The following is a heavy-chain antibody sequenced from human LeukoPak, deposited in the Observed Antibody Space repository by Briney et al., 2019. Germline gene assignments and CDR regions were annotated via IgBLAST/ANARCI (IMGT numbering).Heavy chain of an antibody. CDR2: IFPIFGTA. D-gene: IGHD2-2*02. J-gene: IGHJ6*03. CDR1: GGTFSSYA. CDR3: ASLDIVVVPAAIRPNYYYYYYMDV. V-gene: IGHV1-69*13. Sequence: SVKVSCKASGGTFSSYAISWVRQAPGQGLEWMGGIFPIFGTATYAQKFQGRVTITADESTSTAYMELSSLRSEDTDVYYCASLDIVVVPAAIRPNYYYYYYMDVWGKGTTVTVSS.